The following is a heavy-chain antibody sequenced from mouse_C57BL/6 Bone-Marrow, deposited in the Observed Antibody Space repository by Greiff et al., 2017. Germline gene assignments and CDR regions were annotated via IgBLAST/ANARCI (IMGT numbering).Heavy chain of an antibody. J-gene: IGHJ2*01. V-gene: IGHV3-6*01. Sequence: EVQLMESGPGLVKPSQSLSLTCSVTGYSITSGYYWNWIRQFPGNKLEWMGYISYDGSNNYHPSLKNRISITRDTSKNQFFLKLNSVTTEDTATYYCAREGAYYSNYDYWGQGTTLTVSS. CDR1: GYSITSGYY. CDR3: AREGAYYSNYDY. CDR2: ISYDGSN. D-gene: IGHD2-5*01.